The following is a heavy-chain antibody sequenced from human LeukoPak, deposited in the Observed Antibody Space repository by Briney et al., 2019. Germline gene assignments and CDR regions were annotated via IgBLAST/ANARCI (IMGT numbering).Heavy chain of an antibody. CDR2: INPSGGST. CDR1: GYTFTSYY. Sequence: ASVEVSCTSSGYTFTSYYMHWVRQAPGQGLEWMGMINPSGGSTSYAQKFQGRVTMTRDTSTSTVYMEVSSLRSEDTAVYYCARDRYCSGGSCYLTLDYWGQGTLVTVSS. D-gene: IGHD2-15*01. CDR3: ARDRYCSGGSCYLTLDY. J-gene: IGHJ4*02. V-gene: IGHV1-46*01.